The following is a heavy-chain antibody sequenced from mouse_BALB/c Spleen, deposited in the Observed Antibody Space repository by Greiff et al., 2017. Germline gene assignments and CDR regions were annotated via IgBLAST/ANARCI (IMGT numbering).Heavy chain of an antibody. D-gene: IGHD2-2*01. CDR2: IYPGNSDT. CDR1: GYTFTSYW. CDR3: TRDGYEGDYYAMDY. J-gene: IGHJ4*01. Sequence: VQLQQSGTVLARPGASVKMSCKASGYTFTSYWMHWVKQRPGQGLEWIGAIYPGNSDTSYNQKFKGKAKLTADTATSTAYMELSSLTNEDSAVYYCTRDGYEGDYYAMDYWGQGTSVTVSS. V-gene: IGHV1-5*01.